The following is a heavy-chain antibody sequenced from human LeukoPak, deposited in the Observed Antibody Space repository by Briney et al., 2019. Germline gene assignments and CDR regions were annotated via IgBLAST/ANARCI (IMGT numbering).Heavy chain of an antibody. CDR2: ISAYNGNT. J-gene: IGHJ4*02. CDR1: GYTFTSYG. D-gene: IGHD2-2*02. CDR3: ARGDRGVNQLLYTY. V-gene: IGHV1-18*01. Sequence: ASVKVSCKASGYTFTSYGISWVRQAPGQGLEWMGWISAYNGNTNYAQKLQGRVTMTTDTSTSTAYMELRSLRSDDTAVYYCARGDRGVNQLLYTYWGQGTLVTVSS.